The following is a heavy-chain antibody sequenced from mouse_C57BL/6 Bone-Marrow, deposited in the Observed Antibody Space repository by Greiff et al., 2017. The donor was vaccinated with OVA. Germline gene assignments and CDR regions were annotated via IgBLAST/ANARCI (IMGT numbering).Heavy chain of an antibody. V-gene: IGHV1-50*01. Sequence: QVQLQQPGAELVKPGASVKLSCTASGYTFTSYWMQWVKQRPGQGLEWIGEIDPSDSYTNYNQKFKGKATVTVDTSSSTAYMQLSSLTSEDSAVYYCARPALYGNYAGDYWGQGTSVTVSS. D-gene: IGHD2-1*01. CDR1: GYTFTSYW. J-gene: IGHJ4*01. CDR3: ARPALYGNYAGDY. CDR2: IDPSDSYT.